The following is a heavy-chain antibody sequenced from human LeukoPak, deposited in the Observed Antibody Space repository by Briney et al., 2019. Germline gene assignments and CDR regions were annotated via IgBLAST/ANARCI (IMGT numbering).Heavy chain of an antibody. J-gene: IGHJ4*02. CDR1: GFTFNSYA. Sequence: PGGSLRLSCAASGFTFNSYAMSWVRQAPGKGLEWVGRIKSKTDGGTTDYAAPVKGRFTISRDDLKNTLYLQMNSLKTEDTAVYYCTTGYSSSSYWGQGTLVTVSS. CDR2: IKSKTDGGTT. V-gene: IGHV3-15*01. CDR3: TTGYSSSSY. D-gene: IGHD6-13*01.